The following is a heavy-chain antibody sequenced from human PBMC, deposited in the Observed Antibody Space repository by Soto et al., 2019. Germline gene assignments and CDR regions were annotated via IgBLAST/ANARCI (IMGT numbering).Heavy chain of an antibody. V-gene: IGHV4-34*01. CDR1: GGSFSGYY. J-gene: IGHJ5*02. D-gene: IGHD3-3*01. CDR2: INHSGST. CDR3: ASHPPSPTPLSYDFWSGYYMYNWFDP. Sequence: SETLSLTCAVYGGSFSGYYWSWIRQPPGKGLEWIGEINHSGSTNYNPSLKSRVTISVDTSKNQFSLKLSSVTAADTAVYYCASHPPSPTPLSYDFWSGYYMYNWFDPWGQGTLVTVSS.